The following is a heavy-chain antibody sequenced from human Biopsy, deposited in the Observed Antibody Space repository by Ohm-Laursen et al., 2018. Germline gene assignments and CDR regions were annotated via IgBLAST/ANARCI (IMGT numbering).Heavy chain of an antibody. CDR2: LTWNSGTI. J-gene: IGHJ4*02. CDR1: GFNFDDYA. D-gene: IGHD3-16*01. Sequence: SLRLSCTATGFNFDDYAMHWIRQGPGKGLEWVAGLTWNSGTIAYAGSVRGRFTISRDNAKNSLYLQMNNLTSEDTALYYCARSLRNYDFLDSWGQGTLVSVSS. CDR3: ARSLRNYDFLDS. V-gene: IGHV3-9*01.